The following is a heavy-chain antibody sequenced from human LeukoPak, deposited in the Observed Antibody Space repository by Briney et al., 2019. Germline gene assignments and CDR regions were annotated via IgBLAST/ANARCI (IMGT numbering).Heavy chain of an antibody. D-gene: IGHD6-13*01. CDR2: ISAYNGNT. J-gene: IGHJ4*02. Sequence: ASVKVSCKASGYTFTSYGISWVRQAPGQGLEWMGWISAYNGNTNYAQKLQGRVTMTTDTSTSTAYMELRSLRSDDTAFFFQAEDGIRDSSSWYDYWGQGTLVTVSS. CDR1: GYTFTSYG. V-gene: IGHV1-18*01. CDR3: AEDGIRDSSSWYDY.